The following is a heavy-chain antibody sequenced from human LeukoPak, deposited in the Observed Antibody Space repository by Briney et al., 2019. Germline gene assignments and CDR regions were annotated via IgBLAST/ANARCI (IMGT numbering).Heavy chain of an antibody. CDR2: VKQDGGEE. CDR1: GFTFSSYW. D-gene: IGHD3-10*01. Sequence: GSLRLSCAASGFTFSSYWMNWVRQAPGKGLEWVANVKQDGGEENYVDSVKGRFTISRDNAKSSLYLQMNSLRAEDTAVYYCARGGNFVRGIITYWGQGTLVTVSS. V-gene: IGHV3-7*04. J-gene: IGHJ4*02. CDR3: ARGGNFVRGIITY.